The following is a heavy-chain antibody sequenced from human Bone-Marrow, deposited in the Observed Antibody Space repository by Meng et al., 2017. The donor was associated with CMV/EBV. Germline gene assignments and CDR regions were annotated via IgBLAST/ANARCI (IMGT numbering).Heavy chain of an antibody. CDR1: GYTFTSYA. CDR2: SNAGNGNT. D-gene: IGHD1-1*01. J-gene: IGHJ6*02. CDR3: ARDHNWNYDPPSQFYGMDV. V-gene: IGHV1-3*02. Sequence: ASVKVSCKASGYTFTSYAMHWVRQAPGQRLEWMGWSNAGNGNTKYSQEFQGRVTITRDTSASTAYMELSSLRSEDMAVYYCARDHNWNYDPPSQFYGMDVWGQGTTVTVSS.